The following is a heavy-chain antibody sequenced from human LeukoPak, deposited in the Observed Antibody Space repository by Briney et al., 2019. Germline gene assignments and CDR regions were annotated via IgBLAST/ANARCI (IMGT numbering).Heavy chain of an antibody. CDR2: VSTSNGAT. CDR1: GYNFNRYT. Sequence: ASVKVSCKTSGYNFNRYTITWVRQAPGQGLEWMGWVSTSNGATNYAEKFQGKVTMTTEAVTKTAYMELRRLTSGDTAMYFCARVSDTSMVTPGFDSWGQGTLVTVS. V-gene: IGHV1-18*01. D-gene: IGHD5-18*01. J-gene: IGHJ4*02. CDR3: ARVSDTSMVTPGFDS.